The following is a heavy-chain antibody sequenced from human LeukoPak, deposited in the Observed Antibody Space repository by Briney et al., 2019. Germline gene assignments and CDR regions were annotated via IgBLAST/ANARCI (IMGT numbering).Heavy chain of an antibody. Sequence: GESLKISCKASGYSFTAYWIVTVRQMQGKCLELMRAIYPGDSDTRYSPSLDGQVTISADKSVSTTYLQWSSLQASDTAMYYCARPSSLYGGTSEDYWGQGTLVTVSS. V-gene: IGHV5-51*01. D-gene: IGHD4-23*01. J-gene: IGHJ4*02. CDR3: ARPSSLYGGTSEDY. CDR2: IYPGDSDT. CDR1: GYSFTAYW.